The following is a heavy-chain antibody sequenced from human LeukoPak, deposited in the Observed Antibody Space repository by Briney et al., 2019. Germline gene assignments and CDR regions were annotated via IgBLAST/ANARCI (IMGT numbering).Heavy chain of an antibody. V-gene: IGHV3-9*01. D-gene: IGHD2-2*01. J-gene: IGHJ4*02. CDR3: VQDSYAISSSGSSFAY. CDR2: VTWNSGHV. CDR1: GFTFDDYA. Sequence: GRSLRLSCAASGFTFDDYAMHWVRQAPGKGLEWVSSVTWNSGHVAYADSVRGRFTISRDNAKNSLFLQMNSLRAEDTAFYYCVQDSYAISSSGSSFAYWGQGTLVTVSS.